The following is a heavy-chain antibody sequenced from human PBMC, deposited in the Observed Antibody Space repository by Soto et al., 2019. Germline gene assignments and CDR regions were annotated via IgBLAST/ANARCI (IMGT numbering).Heavy chain of an antibody. D-gene: IGHD6-19*01. J-gene: IGHJ1*01. V-gene: IGHV3-43*01. CDR2: ISWDGGST. CDR3: AKAPSQWLVTGEYFQH. CDR1: GFTFDDYT. Sequence: GGSLRLSCAASGFTFDDYTMHWVRQAPGKGLEWVSLISWDGGSTYYADSVKGRFTISRDNSKNSLYLQMNSLRTEDTALYYCAKAPSQWLVTGEYFQHWGQGTLVTAPQ.